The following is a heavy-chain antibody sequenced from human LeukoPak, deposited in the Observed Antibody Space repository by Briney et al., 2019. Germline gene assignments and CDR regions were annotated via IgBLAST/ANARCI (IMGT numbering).Heavy chain of an antibody. CDR1: GGSISSGGYS. CDR2: IYYSGST. Sequence: SQTLSLTCAVSGGSISSGGYSWSWIRQPPGKGLEWIGYIYYSGSTYYNPSLKSRVTISVDTSKNQFSLKLSSVTAADTAVYYCARDLLNEGNHLDYWGQGTLVTVSS. J-gene: IGHJ4*02. CDR3: ARDLLNEGNHLDY. V-gene: IGHV4-30-2*05. D-gene: IGHD4-23*01.